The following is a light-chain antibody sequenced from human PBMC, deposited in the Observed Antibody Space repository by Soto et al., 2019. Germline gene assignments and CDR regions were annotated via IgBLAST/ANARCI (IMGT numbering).Light chain of an antibody. Sequence: EIVTTQSPATQSVSPGERATLSCTASHYIYRNVAWFEQRPGQAPRLLIYRASTRATGTPARFTGSGSGTEFTLTITSLQSEDFALYYCQQYHNLWTFGQGTKVDTK. CDR1: HYIYRN. J-gene: IGKJ1*01. V-gene: IGKV3-15*01. CDR3: QQYHNLWT. CDR2: RAS.